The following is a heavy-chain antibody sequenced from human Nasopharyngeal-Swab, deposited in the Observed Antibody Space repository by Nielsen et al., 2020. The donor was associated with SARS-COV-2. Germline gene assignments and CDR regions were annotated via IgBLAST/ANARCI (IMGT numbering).Heavy chain of an antibody. J-gene: IGHJ5*02. Sequence: SLKISCAASGFTFDDYAMHWVRQAPGKGLEWVSGISWNSGSIGYADSVKGRFTISRDNAKNSLYLQMNSLRAEDTALYYCAKDISADDGSGSYYPRRGFDPWGRGTLVTVSS. D-gene: IGHD3-10*01. CDR1: GFTFDDYA. CDR2: ISWNSGSI. CDR3: AKDISADDGSGSYYPRRGFDP. V-gene: IGHV3-9*01.